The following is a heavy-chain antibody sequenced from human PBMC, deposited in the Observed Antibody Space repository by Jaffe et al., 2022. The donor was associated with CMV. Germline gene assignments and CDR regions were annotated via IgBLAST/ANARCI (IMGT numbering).Heavy chain of an antibody. Sequence: EVQLVESGGGLVQPGGSLRLSCSASGFTFSSYAMHWVRQAPGKGLEYVSAISSNGGSTYYADSVKGRFTISRDNSKNTLYLQMSSLRAEDTAVYYCVKDWGYSISTPYYYMDVWGKGTTVTVSS. V-gene: IGHV3-64D*06. J-gene: IGHJ6*03. CDR2: ISSNGGST. CDR3: VKDWGYSISTPYYYMDV. D-gene: IGHD5-18*01. CDR1: GFTFSSYA.